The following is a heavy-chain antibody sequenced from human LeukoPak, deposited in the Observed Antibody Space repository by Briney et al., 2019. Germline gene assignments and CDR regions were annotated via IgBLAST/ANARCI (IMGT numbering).Heavy chain of an antibody. CDR3: ARDALRGYSGYEPPYVMDV. CDR2: INPNSGGT. Sequence: ASVKVSCKASGYTFTGYYMHWVRQAPGQGLEWMGWINPNSGGTNYAQKFQGWVTMTRDTSISTAYMELSRLRPDDTAVYYCARDALRGYSGYEPPYVMDVWGQGTTVTVSS. CDR1: GYTFTGYY. V-gene: IGHV1-2*04. D-gene: IGHD5-12*01. J-gene: IGHJ6*02.